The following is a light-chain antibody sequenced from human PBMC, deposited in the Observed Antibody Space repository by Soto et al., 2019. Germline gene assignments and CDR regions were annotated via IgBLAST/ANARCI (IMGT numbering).Light chain of an antibody. V-gene: IGKV3-15*01. Sequence: VMTQSPATLSLSPGERATLSCRASRSVSSNLAWYQQRPGQAPRLLIFGASTRATGIPARFSGSGSGTEFTLTISSLQSEDFAVYYCQQFGSSPFTFGPGTKVDI. CDR2: GAS. CDR3: QQFGSSPFT. CDR1: RSVSSN. J-gene: IGKJ3*01.